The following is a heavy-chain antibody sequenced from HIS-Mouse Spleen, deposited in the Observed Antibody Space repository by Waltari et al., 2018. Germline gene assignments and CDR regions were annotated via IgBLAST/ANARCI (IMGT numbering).Heavy chain of an antibody. CDR3: ARGRVDTAMVTLDY. J-gene: IGHJ4*02. D-gene: IGHD5-18*01. Sequence: QVQLVQSGAEVKKPGSSVKVSCKASGGTFSSYAISWVRQAPGQGLEWMGRIIPILGRANDAQKFQGRVTITADKSTSTAYMELSSLRSEDTAVYYCARGRVDTAMVTLDYWGQGTLVTVSS. V-gene: IGHV1-69*04. CDR1: GGTFSSYA. CDR2: IIPILGRA.